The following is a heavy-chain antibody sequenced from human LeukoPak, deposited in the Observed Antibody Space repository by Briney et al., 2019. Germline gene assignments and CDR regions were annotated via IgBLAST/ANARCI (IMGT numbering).Heavy chain of an antibody. CDR3: ARGINWNDARDY. D-gene: IGHD1-20*01. CDR2: INPNSGGT. Sequence: ASVKVSCKASGYTFTDYYMHWVRQAPGQGLEWMGWINPNSGGTNYAQKFQGRVTMTRDTSISTAYMELSRLRSDDTAVYYCARGINWNDARDYWGQGTLVTVSS. V-gene: IGHV1-2*02. J-gene: IGHJ4*02. CDR1: GYTFTDYY.